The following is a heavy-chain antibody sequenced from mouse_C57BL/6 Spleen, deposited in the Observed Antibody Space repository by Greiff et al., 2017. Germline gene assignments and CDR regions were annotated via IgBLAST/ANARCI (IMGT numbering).Heavy chain of an antibody. CDR1: GYAFSSYW. J-gene: IGHJ2*01. CDR2: IYPGDGDT. V-gene: IGHV1-80*01. D-gene: IGHD1-1*01. Sequence: QVQLKESGAELVKPGASVKISCKASGYAFSSYWMNWVKQRPGKGLEWIGQIYPGDGDTNYNGKFKGKATLTADKSSSTAYMQLSSLTSEDSAVYFCVRSYYGSYFDYWGQGTTLTVSS. CDR3: VRSYYGSYFDY.